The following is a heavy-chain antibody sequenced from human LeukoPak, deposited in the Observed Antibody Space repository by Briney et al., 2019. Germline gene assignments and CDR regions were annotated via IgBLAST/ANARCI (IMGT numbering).Heavy chain of an antibody. CDR1: GYTFTSYD. CDR2: MNPNSGNT. D-gene: IGHD4-11*01. J-gene: IGHJ3*02. V-gene: IGHV1-8*01. CDR3: ARDRDYSSTDAFDI. Sequence: ASVKVSCKASGYTFTSYDINWVRQATGQGLEWMGWMNPNSGNTGYAQKFQGRVTMTRDTSISTAYMELSRLRSDDTAVYHCARDRDYSSTDAFDIWGQGTMVTVSS.